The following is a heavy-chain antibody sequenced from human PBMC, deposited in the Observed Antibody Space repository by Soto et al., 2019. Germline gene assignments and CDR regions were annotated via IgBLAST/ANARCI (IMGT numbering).Heavy chain of an antibody. CDR3: ARGSYRAFDY. D-gene: IGHD4-4*01. CDR1: GFIVSSNY. J-gene: IGHJ4*02. CDR2: IYSGGST. Sequence: GGSLRLSCAASGFIVSSNYMSWVRQAPGKGLEWVSVIYSGGSTYYADSVKGRFTISRDNSKNTLYLQMKSLRAEDTAVYYCARGSYRAFDYWGQGTLVTVSS. V-gene: IGHV3-53*01.